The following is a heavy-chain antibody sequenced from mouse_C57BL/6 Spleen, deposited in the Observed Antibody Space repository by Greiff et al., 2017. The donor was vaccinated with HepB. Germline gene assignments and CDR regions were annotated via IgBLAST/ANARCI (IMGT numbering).Heavy chain of an antibody. CDR1: GYAFSSYW. J-gene: IGHJ4*01. CDR3: ARRTTVVGAMDY. CDR2: IYPGDGDT. V-gene: IGHV1-80*01. D-gene: IGHD1-1*01. Sequence: VQLQQSGAELVKPGASVKISCKASGYAFSSYWMNWVKQRPGKGLEWIGQIYPGDGDTNYNGKFKGKATLTADKSSSTAYMQLSSLTPEDSAVYFCARRTTVVGAMDYWGQGTSVTVSS.